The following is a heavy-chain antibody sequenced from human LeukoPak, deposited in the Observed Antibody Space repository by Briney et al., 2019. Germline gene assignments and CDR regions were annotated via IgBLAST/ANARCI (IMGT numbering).Heavy chain of an antibody. CDR2: INSDGSSA. V-gene: IGHV3-74*01. J-gene: IGHJ4*02. Sequence: GGSLRLSCAASGFSFSSYWMHWVRQAPGKGLVWVSRINSDGSSATYADSVKGRFTISRDIAKNTLYLQINSLRAEDTAVYYCARASYDISDYWGQGTLVTVSS. D-gene: IGHD3-9*01. CDR1: GFSFSSYW. CDR3: ARASYDISDY.